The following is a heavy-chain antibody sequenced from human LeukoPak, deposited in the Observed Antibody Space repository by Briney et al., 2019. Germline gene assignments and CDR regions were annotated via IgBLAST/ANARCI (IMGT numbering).Heavy chain of an antibody. J-gene: IGHJ4*02. Sequence: GGSLRLSCAASGFTFSSYWMSWVRQAPGKGLEWVANINQDGSEKYYVDSVKGRFTISRDNDKNSVYLQMNSLRADDTAVYYCAVYCSGGSCFRNWGQGTLVTVSS. V-gene: IGHV3-7*05. CDR3: AVYCSGGSCFRN. CDR1: GFTFSSYW. D-gene: IGHD2-15*01. CDR2: INQDGSEK.